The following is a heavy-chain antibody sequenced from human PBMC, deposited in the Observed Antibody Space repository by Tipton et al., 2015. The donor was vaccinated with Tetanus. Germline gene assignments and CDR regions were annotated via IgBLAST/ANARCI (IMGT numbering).Heavy chain of an antibody. CDR3: ARDGGATFDY. CDR2: ISYDGSNK. CDR1: GFTFSSYA. J-gene: IGHJ4*02. D-gene: IGHD3-16*01. V-gene: IGHV3-30*04. Sequence: SLRLSCAASGFTFSSYAMHWVRQAPGKGLEWVAVISYDGSNKYYADSVKGRFTISRDNSMNTLFLQVNSLRAEDTAVYYCARDGGATFDYWGQGTLVTVSS.